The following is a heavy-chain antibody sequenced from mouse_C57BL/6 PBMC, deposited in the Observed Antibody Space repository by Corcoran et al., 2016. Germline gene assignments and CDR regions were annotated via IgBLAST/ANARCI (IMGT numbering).Heavy chain of an antibody. J-gene: IGHJ2*01. CDR2: INPNNGGT. Sequence: EVQLQQSEPELVKPGASVKIPCKASGYTFTDYNMDWVKQSHGKSLEWIGDINPNNGGTIYNQKFKGKATLTVDKSSSTAYMELRSLTSEDTAVEYWAGRALYYYGSSLFDYWGQGTTLTVSS. CDR1: GYTFTDYN. D-gene: IGHD1-1*01. CDR3: AGRALYYYGSSLFDY. V-gene: IGHV1-18*01.